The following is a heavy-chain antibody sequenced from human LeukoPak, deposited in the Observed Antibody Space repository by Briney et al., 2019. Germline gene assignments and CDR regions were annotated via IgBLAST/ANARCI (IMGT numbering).Heavy chain of an antibody. D-gene: IGHD6-13*01. CDR3: ARAEVEGSWSTFHYFYGMDV. V-gene: IGHV3-11*01. CDR2: MNTADTTI. Sequence: GGSLRLSCAASGFSFRDYYMTWIRQAPGKGLEWVSYMNTADTTIFYADSVKGRFTISRDNAKSSLYLQMDSLRAEDTAIYYCARAEVEGSWSTFHYFYGMDVWGQGTTVTVSS. J-gene: IGHJ6*02. CDR1: GFSFRDYY.